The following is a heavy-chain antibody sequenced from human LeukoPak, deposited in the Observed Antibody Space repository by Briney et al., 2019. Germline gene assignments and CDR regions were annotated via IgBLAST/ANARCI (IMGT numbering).Heavy chain of an antibody. J-gene: IGHJ4*02. D-gene: IGHD6-19*01. CDR3: AGDKTTGGWYEFDY. CDR2: ISGSGGGT. V-gene: IGHV3-23*01. Sequence: GGSLRLSCAASGFPFSSYATKWVRQAPGKGLEWVSGISGSGGGTYYADSVKGRFTISRDTSKNTVSLQMNSLRAEDTAVYYCAGDKTTGGWYEFDYWGQGTLVTVSS. CDR1: GFPFSSYA.